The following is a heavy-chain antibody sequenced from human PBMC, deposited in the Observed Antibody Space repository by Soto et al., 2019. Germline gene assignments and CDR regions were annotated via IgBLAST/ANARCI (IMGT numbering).Heavy chain of an antibody. CDR2: VYYSGDT. CDR3: ARRPSYGDGLDF. Sequence: QLQLQESGPGLVKPSETLSLTCTVSGGSINSNSYYWGWIRQPPGKGLEWIGGVYYSGDTYYNPSLKNRVTIYVDTSKNQFSLELRSVTAADTAVYYCARRPSYGDGLDFWGQGTLVTVSS. J-gene: IGHJ4*02. D-gene: IGHD4-17*01. V-gene: IGHV4-39*01. CDR1: GGSINSNSYY.